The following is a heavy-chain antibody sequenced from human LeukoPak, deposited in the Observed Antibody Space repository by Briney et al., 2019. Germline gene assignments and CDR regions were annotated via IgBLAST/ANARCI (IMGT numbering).Heavy chain of an antibody. CDR2: IYSGGNT. D-gene: IGHD3/OR15-3a*01. CDR1: GFTVSSNY. V-gene: IGHV3-66*01. Sequence: GGSLRLSCAASGFTVSSNYMSWVRQAPGKGLECVSVIYSGGNTYYADSVKGRFTLSRDNSKNTLYLQMNSLRAEDTAVYYCARDSGFSGTQRGEYWGQGTLVTVSS. J-gene: IGHJ4*02. CDR3: ARDSGFSGTQRGEY.